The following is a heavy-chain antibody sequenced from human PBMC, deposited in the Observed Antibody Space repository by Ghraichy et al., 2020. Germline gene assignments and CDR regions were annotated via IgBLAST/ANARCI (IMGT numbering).Heavy chain of an antibody. Sequence: GGSLRLSCAASGFTFSNYWMLWVRQAPGKGLEWVANMNQDGSEQYYVNSVKGRFTISRDNAKNSLYLQMNNLRAEDTAVYFCARDRHIVVDGRRGDYWGHGTLVTVSS. J-gene: IGHJ4*01. CDR1: GFTFSNYW. CDR2: MNQDGSEQ. V-gene: IGHV3-7*01. CDR3: ARDRHIVVDGRRGDY. D-gene: IGHD2-21*01.